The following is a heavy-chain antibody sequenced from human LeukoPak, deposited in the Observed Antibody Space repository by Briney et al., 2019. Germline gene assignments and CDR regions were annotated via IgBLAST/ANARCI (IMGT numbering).Heavy chain of an antibody. D-gene: IGHD6-19*01. Sequence: SETLSLTCTVSGGSVSSGSYCWTWIRQPPGKGLEWIGYIYYSGSTNYNPSLKSRVTISVDTSKNQFSLKLSSVTAADTAVYYCAIHSYSSGWWAIDYWGQGALVTVSS. CDR3: AIHSYSSGWWAIDY. J-gene: IGHJ4*02. CDR1: GGSVSSGSYC. V-gene: IGHV4-61*01. CDR2: IYYSGST.